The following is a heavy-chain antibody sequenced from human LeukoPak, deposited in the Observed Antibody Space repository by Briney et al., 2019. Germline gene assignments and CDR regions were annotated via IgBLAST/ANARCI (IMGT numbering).Heavy chain of an antibody. V-gene: IGHV4-39*01. CDR2: IYYSGST. Sequence: SETLSLTCTVSGGSISSSSYYWGWIRQPPGKGLEWIGSIYYSGSTYYNPSLKSRVTISVDTSKNQFSLKLSSVTAADTAVYYCARISIGWYAGYDYWGQGTLVTVSS. CDR1: GGSISSSSYY. CDR3: ARISIGWYAGYDY. D-gene: IGHD6-19*01. J-gene: IGHJ4*02.